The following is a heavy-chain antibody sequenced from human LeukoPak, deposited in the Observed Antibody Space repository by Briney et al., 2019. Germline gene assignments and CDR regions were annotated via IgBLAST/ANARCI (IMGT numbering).Heavy chain of an antibody. J-gene: IGHJ4*02. D-gene: IGHD3-10*01. V-gene: IGHV4-4*02. CDR1: GGSISSSNW. CDR2: IYHSGST. CDR3: AILPVYDSETPSKGDY. Sequence: SGTLSLTCAVAGGSISSSNWWSWVRQPPGKGLEWIGEIYHSGSTNYNPSLKSRVTISVDKSKNQFSLKLISVTAADTAVYYCAILPVYDSETPSKGDYWGQGTLATVSS.